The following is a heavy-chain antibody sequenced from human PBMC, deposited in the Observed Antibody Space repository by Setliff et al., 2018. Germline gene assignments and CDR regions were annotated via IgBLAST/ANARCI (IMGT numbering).Heavy chain of an antibody. V-gene: IGHV4-39*07. CDR2: TYYGGST. CDR1: GASISGNSYY. D-gene: IGHD6-19*01. CDR3: ARASSGWYSAYYYYMDV. J-gene: IGHJ6*03. Sequence: SETLSLTCTVSGASISGNSYYWAWIRQPPGKGLEWIVSTYYGGSTYYNPSLKSRVTMSVDTSKNQFSLNLTSVTAADTAVYYCARASSGWYSAYYYYMDVWGKGTTVTVSS.